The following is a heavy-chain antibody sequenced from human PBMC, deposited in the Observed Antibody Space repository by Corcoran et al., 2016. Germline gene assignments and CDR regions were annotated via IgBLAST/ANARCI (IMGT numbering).Heavy chain of an antibody. J-gene: IGHJ4*02. CDR3: ARTRYRSSGWYGVLNY. D-gene: IGHD6-19*01. CDR1: GYTFTSYY. V-gene: IGHV1-46*01. Sequence: QVQLVQSGAEVKKPGASVKVSCKASGYTFTSYYMHWVRQAPGQGLEWMGIINPSGGSTSYAQKFQGRVTMTRDTSTSTVYMELSSLRSEDTAVYYCARTRYRSSGWYGVLNYWGQGTLVTVSS. CDR2: INPSGGST.